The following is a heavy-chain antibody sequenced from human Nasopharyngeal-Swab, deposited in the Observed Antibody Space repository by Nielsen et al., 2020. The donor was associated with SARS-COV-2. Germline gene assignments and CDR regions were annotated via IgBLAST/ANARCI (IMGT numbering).Heavy chain of an antibody. CDR1: GGTFSGYA. CDR3: ARDRKGAYYYDSSGYSNWFDP. V-gene: IGHV1-69*13. D-gene: IGHD3-22*01. J-gene: IGHJ5*02. Sequence: SVKVSCKASGGTFSGYAISWVRQAPGQGLEWMGGIIPIFGTANYAQKFQGRVTITADESTSTAYMELSSLRSEDTAVYYCARDRKGAYYYDSSGYSNWFDPWGQGTLVTVSS. CDR2: IIPIFGTA.